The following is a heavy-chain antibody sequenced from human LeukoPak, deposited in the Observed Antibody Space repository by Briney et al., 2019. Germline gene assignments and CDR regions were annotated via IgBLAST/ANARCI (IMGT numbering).Heavy chain of an antibody. J-gene: IGHJ6*04. CDR1: GGSINNYY. CDR3: ARHNHDILTGYQQVDV. Sequence: SETLSLTCTVSGGSINNYYWSWIRQSPGKGLEWIGYIHYSGATSYNPSLKSRVTISVDTSKNQFSLKLSSVTAADTAVYYCARHNHDILTGYQQVDVWGKGTTVTISS. D-gene: IGHD3-9*01. CDR2: IHYSGAT. V-gene: IGHV4-59*08.